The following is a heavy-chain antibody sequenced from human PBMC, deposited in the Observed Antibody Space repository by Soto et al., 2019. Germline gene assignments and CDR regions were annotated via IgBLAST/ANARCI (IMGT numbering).Heavy chain of an antibody. D-gene: IGHD2-2*01. CDR2: IKQDGSEK. CDR1: GFTFSSYW. Sequence: EVQLVGSGGGLVQPGGSLRLSCAASGFTFSSYWMSWVRQAPGKGLEWVANIKQDGSEKYYVDSVKGRFTISRDNAKNSLYLQMNSLRAEDTAVYYCARVGYCSSTSCYDTTMKSDYWGQGTLVTVSS. J-gene: IGHJ4*02. CDR3: ARVGYCSSTSCYDTTMKSDY. V-gene: IGHV3-7*01.